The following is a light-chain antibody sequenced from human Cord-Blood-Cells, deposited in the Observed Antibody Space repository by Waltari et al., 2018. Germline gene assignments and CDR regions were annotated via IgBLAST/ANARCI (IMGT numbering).Light chain of an antibody. J-gene: IGKJ4*01. V-gene: IGKV1D-13*01. CDR1: QGISSA. Sequence: AIQLTQSPSSLSASVGDRVTITCRASQGISSALAWYQQKPGKAPKLLIYDASRLESGVPSRFSGSGSGTDFTLTISSLQPEDFATYYCQQFNNYPQLTFGGGTKVEIK. CDR2: DAS. CDR3: QQFNNYPQLT.